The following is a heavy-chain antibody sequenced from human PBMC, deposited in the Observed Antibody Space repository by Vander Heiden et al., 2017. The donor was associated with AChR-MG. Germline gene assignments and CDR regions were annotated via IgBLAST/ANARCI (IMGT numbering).Heavy chain of an antibody. V-gene: IGHV2-26*01. CDR3: ARITHSSSWYGDFDY. J-gene: IGHJ4*02. CDR1: GFSLSNARMG. CDR2: IFSNDEK. Sequence: QVTLKESGPVLVKPTETLPLTCTVSGFSLSNARMGVSWIRQPPGKALEWLAHIFSNDEKSYSTSLKSRLTISKDTSKSQVVLTMTNMDPVDTATYYCARITHSSSWYGDFDYWGQGTLVTVSS. D-gene: IGHD6-13*01.